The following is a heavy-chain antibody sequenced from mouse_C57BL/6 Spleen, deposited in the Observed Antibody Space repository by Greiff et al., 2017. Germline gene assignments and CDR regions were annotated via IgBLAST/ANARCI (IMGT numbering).Heavy chain of an antibody. CDR3: ARSRTAEAWFAY. J-gene: IGHJ3*01. V-gene: IGHV1-50*01. CDR1: GYTFTSYW. D-gene: IGHD3-2*02. CDR2: IDPSDSYT. Sequence: QVQLQQPGAELVKPGASVKLSCKASGYTFTSYWMQWVKQRPGQGLEWIGEIDPSDSYTNYNQKFKGKATLTVDTSSSTAYMQLSSLTSEDSAVYYCARSRTAEAWFAYWGQGTLVTVSA.